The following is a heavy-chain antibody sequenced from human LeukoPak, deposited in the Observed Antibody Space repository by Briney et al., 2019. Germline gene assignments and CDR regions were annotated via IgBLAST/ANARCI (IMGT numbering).Heavy chain of an antibody. J-gene: IGHJ5*02. CDR2: INWNGGST. Sequence: PGRSLRLSCAASGFTFDDYGMSWVRQAPGKGLEWVSGINWNGGSTGYADSVKGRFTISRDNAKNSLYLQMNSLRAEDTALYYCARLWFGELKNWFDPWGQGTLVTVSS. CDR1: GFTFDDYG. D-gene: IGHD3-10*01. V-gene: IGHV3-20*04. CDR3: ARLWFGELKNWFDP.